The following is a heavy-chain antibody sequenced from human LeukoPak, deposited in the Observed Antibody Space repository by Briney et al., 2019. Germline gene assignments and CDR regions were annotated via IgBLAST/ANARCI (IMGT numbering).Heavy chain of an antibody. J-gene: IGHJ4*02. V-gene: IGHV3-33*01. Sequence: PGRSLRLSCAASGFTFSSYGMHWVRQAPGKGLEWVSIISFDGSNTYYGDSVRGRFTISRDNSKNTVDLQMDSLRVEDTAVYYCARDLNARKDGLHFGADCWGQGSLVTVSS. CDR2: ISFDGSNT. CDR3: ARDLNARKDGLHFGADC. CDR1: GFTFSSYG. D-gene: IGHD3-10*01.